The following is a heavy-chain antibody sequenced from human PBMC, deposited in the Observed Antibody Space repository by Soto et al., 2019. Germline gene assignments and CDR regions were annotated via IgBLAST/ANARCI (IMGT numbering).Heavy chain of an antibody. D-gene: IGHD1-26*01. J-gene: IGHJ4*02. CDR2: ISVSGGRT. CDR3: AKNIGGNYYFDY. CDR1: GFTFSSYA. Sequence: PGGSLRLSCAASGFTFSSYAMNWVRQAPGMGLEWVSTISVSGGRTYYADSVKGRFTISRDNSKNTLYLQMNSLRAEDTAVYYCAKNIGGNYYFDYWGQGTLVTVSS. V-gene: IGHV3-23*01.